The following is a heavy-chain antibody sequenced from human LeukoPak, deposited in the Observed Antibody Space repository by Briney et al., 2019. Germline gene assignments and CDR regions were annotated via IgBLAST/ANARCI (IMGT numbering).Heavy chain of an antibody. CDR2: IYYTGTT. V-gene: IGHV4-39*01. CDR1: RGSITNSSCY. CDR3: ARRAVVPAAVSYFDN. Sequence: PSETLSLTCAVSRGSITNSSCYWGWIRQPPGKGLEWIGGIYYTGTTYYSPSLNSRITISMDTSKKQFSLRLASVTAADTAVYYCARRAVVPAAVSYFDNWGQGTLVTDSS. J-gene: IGHJ4*02. D-gene: IGHD2-2*01.